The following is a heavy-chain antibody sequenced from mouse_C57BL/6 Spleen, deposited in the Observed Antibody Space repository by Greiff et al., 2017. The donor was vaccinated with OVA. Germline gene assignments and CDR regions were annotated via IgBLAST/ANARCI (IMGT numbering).Heavy chain of an antibody. J-gene: IGHJ2*01. CDR1: GYTFTSYW. Sequence: QVQLQQPGAELVRPGSSVKLSCKASGYTFTSYWMDWVKQRPGQGLQWIGNIYPSDSETHYNQKFKDKATLTVDKSSSTAYMQLSSLTSEDSAVYYCARRGDGVGYWGQGTTLTVSS. V-gene: IGHV1-61*01. D-gene: IGHD1-1*01. CDR2: IYPSDSET. CDR3: ARRGDGVGY.